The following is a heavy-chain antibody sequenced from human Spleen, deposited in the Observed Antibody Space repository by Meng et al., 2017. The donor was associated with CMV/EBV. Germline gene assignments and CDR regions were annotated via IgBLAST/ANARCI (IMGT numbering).Heavy chain of an antibody. CDR3: ATRTSYCGGDCSADAFDI. CDR2: ISSSGSTI. J-gene: IGHJ3*02. D-gene: IGHD2-21*01. V-gene: IGHV3-11*04. CDR1: GFTFSDYY. Sequence: GESLKISCAASGFTFSDYYMSWIRQAPGKGLEWVSYISSSGSTIYYADSVKGRFTISRDNAKNSLYLQMNSLRAEDTAVYYCATRTSYCGGDCSADAFDIWGQGTMVTVSS.